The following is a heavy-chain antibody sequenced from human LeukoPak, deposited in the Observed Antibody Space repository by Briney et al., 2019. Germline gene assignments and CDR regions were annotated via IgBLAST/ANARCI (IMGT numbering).Heavy chain of an antibody. CDR1: GSSFTSYW. D-gene: IGHD3-9*01. CDR2: IYPGESDT. CDR3: ARPVRTVYDILPGRGYYYMTV. Sequence: GEPLKISCQGSGSSFTSYWIGWVGQLHGKGLEWMGIIYPGESDTKYSPLLQGQVTISAAKSISTGYLQWSSLKATATAIYYCARPVRTVYDILPGRGYYYMTVWGKGTTVTVSS. V-gene: IGHV5-51*01. J-gene: IGHJ6*03.